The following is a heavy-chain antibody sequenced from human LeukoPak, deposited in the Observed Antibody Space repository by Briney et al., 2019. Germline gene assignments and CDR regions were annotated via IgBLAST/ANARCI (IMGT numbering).Heavy chain of an antibody. CDR2: VYDIGST. CDR3: ARGGVLKSVDY. CDR1: GGSICSHY. V-gene: IGHV4-59*11. J-gene: IGHJ4*02. D-gene: IGHD3-16*01. Sequence: PSETLSLTCTVSGGSICSHYWTWIRQTPGKGLEWIGYVYDIGSTKYNPSLKSRVTISVDTSKNQFSLRLSSVTAADTAVYYCARGGVLKSVDYWGQGTLVAVSS.